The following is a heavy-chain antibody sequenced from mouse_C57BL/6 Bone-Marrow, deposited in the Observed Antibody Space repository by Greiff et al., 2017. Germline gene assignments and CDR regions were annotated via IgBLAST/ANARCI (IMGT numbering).Heavy chain of an antibody. D-gene: IGHD3-2*02. Sequence: EVKLQQSGPELVKPGASVKISCKASGYTFTDYYMNWVKQSHGKSLEWIGDINPNNGGTSYNQKFKGKATLTVDKSSSTAYMELRSLTSEDSAVYYCARGDSSGYGYFDVWGTGTTVTVSS. CDR3: ARGDSSGYGYFDV. CDR2: INPNNGGT. CDR1: GYTFTDYY. J-gene: IGHJ1*03. V-gene: IGHV1-26*01.